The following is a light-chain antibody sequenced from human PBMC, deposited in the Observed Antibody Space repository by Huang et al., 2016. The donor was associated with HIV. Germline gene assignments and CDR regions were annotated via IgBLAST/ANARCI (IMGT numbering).Light chain of an antibody. CDR2: GAA. CDR3: QQYGSSPRT. V-gene: IGKV3-20*01. J-gene: IGKJ1*01. CDR1: QSVSSSY. Sequence: EIVLTQFPGTLSLSPGERATLSCRASQSVSSSYLAWYQQKPGQAPSLLMYGAAGRASSIPDRFSGSGSGTDFTLTISRLEPEDFAVYYCQQYGSSPRTFGQGTKVEIK.